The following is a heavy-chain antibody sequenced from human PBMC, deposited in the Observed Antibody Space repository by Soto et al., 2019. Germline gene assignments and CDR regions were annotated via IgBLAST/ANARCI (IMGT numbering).Heavy chain of an antibody. Sequence: QVQLQESGPRLVKPSQTLSLTCTVSGDSISRGGYYWNWLRQHPRKGLEWIGYIYQSGSTIYNPSLKSRVTMSVATSKSRLSLELRNVTAADTAIYYCARDGAGAYGLGWFDPWGQGILVTVSS. CDR3: ARDGAGAYGLGWFDP. D-gene: IGHD2-21*01. CDR2: IYQSGST. J-gene: IGHJ5*02. V-gene: IGHV4-31*03. CDR1: GDSISRGGYY.